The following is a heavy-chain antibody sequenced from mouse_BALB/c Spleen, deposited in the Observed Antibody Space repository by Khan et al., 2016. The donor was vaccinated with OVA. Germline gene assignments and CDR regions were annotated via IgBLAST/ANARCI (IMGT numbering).Heavy chain of an antibody. CDR1: GYTFTDYI. J-gene: IGHJ2*01. CDR3: ARFETTVADY. CDR2: IYTGSGTT. Sequence: QVQLQQSGPELVKPGASVKMSCKASGYTFTDYIISWVKQRTGQGLEWIGEIYTGSGTTHYNEKFKGKATLTADKSSNTAYMQLSSLTSEDSAIYFCARFETTVADYWGQGTTLTVSS. V-gene: IGHV1-77*01. D-gene: IGHD1-1*01.